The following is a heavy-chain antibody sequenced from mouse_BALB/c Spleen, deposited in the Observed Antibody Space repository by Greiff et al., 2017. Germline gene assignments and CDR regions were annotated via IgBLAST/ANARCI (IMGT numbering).Heavy chain of an antibody. Sequence: QVQLQQPGAELVKPGASVKLSCKASGYTFTSYWMHWVKQRPGQGLEWIGEIDPSDSYTNYNQKFKGKATLTVDKSSSTAYMQLSSLTSEDSAVYYCAKGSTMITRGAMDYWGQGTSVTVSS. CDR3: AKGSTMITRGAMDY. CDR1: GYTFTSYW. V-gene: IGHV1-69*02. J-gene: IGHJ4*01. CDR2: IDPSDSYT. D-gene: IGHD2-4*01.